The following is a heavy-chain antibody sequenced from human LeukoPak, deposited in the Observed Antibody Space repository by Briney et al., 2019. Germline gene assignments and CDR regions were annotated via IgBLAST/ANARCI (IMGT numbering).Heavy chain of an antibody. J-gene: IGHJ6*03. CDR2: IYHSGST. CDR3: ARLTKNDSGTYRFGKKKRGYMDV. V-gene: IGHV4-4*02. CDR1: GGSISSSNW. Sequence: SGTLSLTCAVSGGSISSSNWWSWVRPPPGKGLEWIGEIYHSGSTNYNPSLKSRVTISVDKSKDQFSLKLSSVTAADTAVYYCARLTKNDSGTYRFGKKKRGYMDVWGKGTTVTISS. D-gene: IGHD3-10*01.